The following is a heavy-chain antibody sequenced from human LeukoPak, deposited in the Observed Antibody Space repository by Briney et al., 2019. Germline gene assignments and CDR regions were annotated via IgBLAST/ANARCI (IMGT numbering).Heavy chain of an antibody. J-gene: IGHJ4*02. CDR3: ARAKGIAAAEFDY. V-gene: IGHV3-20*01. CDR1: GFTFDDYG. Sequence: GGSLRLSCAASGFTFDDYGMSWVRQAPGKGLEWVSGINWNGGSTVYADSVKGRFTISRDNAKNSLYLQMNSLRAEDTALYHCARAKGIAAAEFDYWGQGTLVTVSS. D-gene: IGHD6-13*01. CDR2: INWNGGST.